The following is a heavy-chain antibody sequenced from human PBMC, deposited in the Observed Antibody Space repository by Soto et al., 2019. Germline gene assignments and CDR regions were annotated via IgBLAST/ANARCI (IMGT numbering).Heavy chain of an antibody. CDR3: AKADGEQWLLPHLDK. CDR1: GFNFKKFA. D-gene: IGHD6-19*01. J-gene: IGHJ4*02. CDR2: ISCCGGST. V-gene: IGHV3-23*01. Sequence: PGGSLRLSCVASGFNFKKFAMSWVRQAPGEGLEWASGISCCGGSTSYADSVKGRFSIARDDSTNTLSLQMNNLRVEDTAQYYCAKADGEQWLLPHLDKWGQGTLVTVS.